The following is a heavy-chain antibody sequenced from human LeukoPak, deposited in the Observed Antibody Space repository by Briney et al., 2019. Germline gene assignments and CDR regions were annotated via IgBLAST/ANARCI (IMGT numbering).Heavy chain of an antibody. J-gene: IGHJ4*02. CDR3: AKDLDHDYDDYGLDY. D-gene: IGHD4-17*01. V-gene: IGHV3-30*02. CDR1: GIIFSNYG. Sequence: PGGSLRLSCAASGIIFSNYGMHWVRQAPGKGLEWVAFIRYDGSNKYHADSVKGRFTISRDNSKNTLYLQMNSLRAEDTALYYCAKDLDHDYDDYGLDYWGQGTLVTVSS. CDR2: IRYDGSNK.